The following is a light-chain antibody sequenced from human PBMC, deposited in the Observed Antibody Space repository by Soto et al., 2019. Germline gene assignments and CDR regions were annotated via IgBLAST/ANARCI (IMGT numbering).Light chain of an antibody. CDR1: QSIGSKY. CDR3: QQYNSSPIT. Sequence: IVLTQAPGTLSLSPGERATLSCRASQSIGSKYLAWYQQKPGQAPRLLIYGSSSRATGIPDRFSGSGSGTDFTLTISRLEPEDFAVYYCQQYNSSPITFVQGTRLEIK. J-gene: IGKJ5*01. V-gene: IGKV3-20*01. CDR2: GSS.